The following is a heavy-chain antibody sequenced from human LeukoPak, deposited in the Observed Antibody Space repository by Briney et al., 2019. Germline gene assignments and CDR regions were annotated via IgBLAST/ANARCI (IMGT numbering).Heavy chain of an antibody. J-gene: IGHJ4*02. V-gene: IGHV3-23*01. CDR3: AKFFRYSYGADNVDY. CDR1: GFTFSSYA. CDR2: ISGSGGST. D-gene: IGHD5-18*01. Sequence: GGSLRLSCAASGFTFSSYAMSWVRQAPGKGLEWVSAISGSGGSTYYADSVKGRFTISRDNSKNTLYLQMNSLRAEDTAVYYCAKFFRYSYGADNVDYWGQGTLVTVSS.